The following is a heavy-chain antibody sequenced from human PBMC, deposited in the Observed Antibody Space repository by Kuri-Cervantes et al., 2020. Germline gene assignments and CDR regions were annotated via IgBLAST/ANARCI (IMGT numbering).Heavy chain of an antibody. CDR2: IIPIFGTA. CDR1: GYTFTGYY. D-gene: IGHD1-26*01. J-gene: IGHJ6*03. Sequence: SVKVSCKASGYTFTGYYIHWVRQAPGQGLEWMGGIIPIFGTANYAQKFQGRVTITTDESTSTAYMELSSLRSEDTAVYYCARSGHTRSPHHYMDVWGKGTTVTVSS. CDR3: ARSGHTRSPHHYMDV. V-gene: IGHV1-69*05.